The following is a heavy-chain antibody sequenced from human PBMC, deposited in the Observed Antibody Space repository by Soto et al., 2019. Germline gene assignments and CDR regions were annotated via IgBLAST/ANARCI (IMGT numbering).Heavy chain of an antibody. V-gene: IGHV1-18*01. CDR1: GYAFTTYG. D-gene: IGHD1-1*01. CDR3: ARGRYGDY. Sequence: QVHLVQSGAEVKKPGASVKVSCQGSGYAFTTYGITWVREAPGQGLEWMGWISAHNGNTNYAQMLQGRVTVTRDTSTSTSYMELRSLRYDDPAVYYCARGRYGDYWGQGALVTVSS. J-gene: IGHJ4*02. CDR2: ISAHNGNT.